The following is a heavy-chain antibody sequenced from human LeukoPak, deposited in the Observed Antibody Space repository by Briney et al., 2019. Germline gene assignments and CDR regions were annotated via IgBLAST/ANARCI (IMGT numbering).Heavy chain of an antibody. V-gene: IGHV4-4*02. CDR1: GGSITSSSR. Sequence: SETLSLTCAVSGGSITSSSRWSWVRQPPGKGLEWIGEINHSGSTNYNSSLKNRVTISVDKSKNQFSLKLSSVTAADTAVYYCARVPGRWGQGTLVTVSS. D-gene: IGHD1-14*01. J-gene: IGHJ4*02. CDR3: ARVPGR. CDR2: INHSGST.